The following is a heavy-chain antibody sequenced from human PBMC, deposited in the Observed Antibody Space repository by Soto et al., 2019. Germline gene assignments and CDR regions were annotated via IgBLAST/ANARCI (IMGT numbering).Heavy chain of an antibody. CDR1: GFTFSTYW. Sequence: GGSLRLSCAASGFTFSTYWMSWVRQAPGKGLEWVANIKQDGSEKYYADSAKGRFTISRDNSKNTLYLQMNSLRAEDTAVYYCARDRFSSGYDAFDIWGQGTMVTVSS. J-gene: IGHJ3*02. CDR3: ARDRFSSGYDAFDI. D-gene: IGHD6-19*01. CDR2: IKQDGSEK. V-gene: IGHV3-7*03.